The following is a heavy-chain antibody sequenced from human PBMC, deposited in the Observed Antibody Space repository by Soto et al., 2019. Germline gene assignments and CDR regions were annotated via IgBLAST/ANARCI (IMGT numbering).Heavy chain of an antibody. J-gene: IGHJ4*02. CDR3: AKDGSIAARRAPYYFDY. Sequence: PGGSRRLSCAASGFTFSSYAMSWVRQAPGKGLEWVSAISGSGGSTYYADSVKGRFTISRDNSKNTLYLQMNSLRAEDTAVYYCAKDGSIAARRAPYYFDYWGQGPLVTVSS. D-gene: IGHD6-6*01. CDR2: ISGSGGST. V-gene: IGHV3-23*01. CDR1: GFTFSSYA.